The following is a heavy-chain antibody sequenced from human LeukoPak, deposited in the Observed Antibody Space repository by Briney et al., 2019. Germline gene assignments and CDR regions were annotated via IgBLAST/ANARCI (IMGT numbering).Heavy chain of an antibody. CDR2: IYYSGST. J-gene: IGHJ4*02. CDR3: AREFHCSGGSCFGYDY. D-gene: IGHD2-15*01. Sequence: SETLSLTCTVSGGSVSSGSYYWSWIRQPPGKGLEWIGYIYYSGSTNYNPSLKSRVTISVDTSKNQFSLKLSSVIAADTAVYYCAREFHCSGGSCFGYDYWGQGTLVAVSS. V-gene: IGHV4-61*01. CDR1: GGSVSSGSYY.